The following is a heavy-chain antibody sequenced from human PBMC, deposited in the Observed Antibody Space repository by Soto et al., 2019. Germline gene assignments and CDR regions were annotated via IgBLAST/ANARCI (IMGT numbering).Heavy chain of an antibody. CDR2: IYYSGST. Sequence: SETLSLTCTVSGGSISSSSYYWGWIRQPPGKGLEWIGRIYYSGSTYYNPSLKTRVTISVDTSKNQFSLKLSSVTAADTAVYYCARVYSGRYSDYWGQGTLVNVS. V-gene: IGHV4-39*07. CDR3: ARVYSGRYSDY. CDR1: GGSISSSSYY. J-gene: IGHJ4*02. D-gene: IGHD1-26*01.